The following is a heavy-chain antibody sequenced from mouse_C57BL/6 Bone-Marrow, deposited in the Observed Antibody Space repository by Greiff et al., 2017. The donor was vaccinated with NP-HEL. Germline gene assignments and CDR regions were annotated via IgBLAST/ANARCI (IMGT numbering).Heavy chain of an antibody. J-gene: IGHJ4*01. CDR3: ARSGSALLRRDAMDY. D-gene: IGHD1-1*01. Sequence: VMLVESGPGLVQPSQSLSITCTVSGFSLTSYGVHWVRQSPGKGLEWLGVIWSGGSTDYNAAFISRLSISKDNSKSQVFFKMNSLQADDTAIYYCARSGSALLRRDAMDYWGQGTSVTVSS. CDR2: IWSGGST. V-gene: IGHV2-2*01. CDR1: GFSLTSYG.